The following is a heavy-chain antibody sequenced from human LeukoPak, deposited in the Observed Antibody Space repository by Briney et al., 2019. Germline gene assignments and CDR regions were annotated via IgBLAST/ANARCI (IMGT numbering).Heavy chain of an antibody. D-gene: IGHD3-22*01. J-gene: IGHJ4*02. CDR3: ARHLFGSGYYPDY. CDR2: IYTSGST. Sequence: SETLSLTCTVSGGSISSGSYYWSWIRQPAGKGLEWIGRIYTSGSTNYNPSLKSRVTISVDTSKNQVSLKLTSVTATDTAVYYCARHLFGSGYYPDYWGQGTLVTVSS. V-gene: IGHV4-61*02. CDR1: GGSISSGSYY.